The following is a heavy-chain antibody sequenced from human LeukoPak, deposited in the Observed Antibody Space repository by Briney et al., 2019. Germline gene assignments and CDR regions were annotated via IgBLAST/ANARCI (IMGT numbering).Heavy chain of an antibody. CDR1: GFSFSDFD. V-gene: IGHV3-30*02. D-gene: IGHD3-10*01. CDR3: AIIPIGGRFDY. J-gene: IGHJ4*02. Sequence: GGSLRLSCATSGFSFSDFDMQWVRQAPGQGLEWVAFIRSDGSNTYYGDSVKGRFTISRDNSKKILHLQMNSLRPGDTALYYCAIIPIGGRFDYWGQGTLVIVSS. CDR2: IRSDGSNT.